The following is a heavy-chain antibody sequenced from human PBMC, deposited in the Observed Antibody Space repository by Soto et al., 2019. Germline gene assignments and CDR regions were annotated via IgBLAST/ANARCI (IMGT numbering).Heavy chain of an antibody. CDR3: ARVRDYTTPYYFDY. J-gene: IGHJ4*02. V-gene: IGHV4-4*07. D-gene: IGHD4-17*01. CDR2: IYTSGST. Sequence: SETLSLTCTVSGGSISSYYCSWIRQPAGKGLEWIGRIYTSGSTNYNPSLKSRVTMSVDTSKNQFSLKLSSVTAADTAVYYCARVRDYTTPYYFDYWGQGTLVTVSS. CDR1: GGSISSYY.